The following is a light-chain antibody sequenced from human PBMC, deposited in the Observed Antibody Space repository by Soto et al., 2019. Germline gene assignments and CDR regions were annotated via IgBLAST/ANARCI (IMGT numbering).Light chain of an antibody. CDR3: QQYDSSPRT. V-gene: IGKV3-20*01. Sequence: EIVLTQSPGTLSLSPGESATLSCRASQSINSNYLAWYQQKPGQGPRPLMYGASSRATGIPDRFSGSGSGTDFTLTISRLEPEDFAVYYCQQYDSSPRTFGQGTKVEIK. J-gene: IGKJ1*01. CDR1: QSINSNY. CDR2: GAS.